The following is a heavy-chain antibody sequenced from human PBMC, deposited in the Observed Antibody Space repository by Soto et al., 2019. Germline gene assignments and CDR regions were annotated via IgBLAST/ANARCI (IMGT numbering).Heavy chain of an antibody. CDR2: VNPSGGQT. D-gene: IGHD2-21*02. Sequence: HVQLVQSGAEVKKPGASVKVSCKAAGDTFTDYYLHWVRKAPGQGLEWMGTVNPSGGQTTYARHYMGRMTMTRDTSTRTLYMELTSLTSEDTAIYYCARGGHVVVVTAALDYWGQGTLVTVSS. J-gene: IGHJ4*02. CDR1: GDTFTDYY. V-gene: IGHV1-46*01. CDR3: ARGGHVVVVTAALDY.